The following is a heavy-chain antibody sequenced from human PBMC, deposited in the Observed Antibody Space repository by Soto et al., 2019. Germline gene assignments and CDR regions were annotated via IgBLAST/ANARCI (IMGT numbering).Heavy chain of an antibody. CDR3: ARARGGGSCYCDY. V-gene: IGHV4-30-4*01. CDR1: GGSISSGVYY. J-gene: IGHJ4*02. Sequence: QGKLQGPGQGLWRPSQTFSLPCIFSGGSISSGVYYGSWIRKPQGKGLEWIGYIYYSGSTYYNPSLKSRVTISVDTSKNQFSLKLSSVTAADTAVYYCARARGGGSCYCDYWGQGTLVTVSS. D-gene: IGHD2-15*01. CDR2: IYYSGST.